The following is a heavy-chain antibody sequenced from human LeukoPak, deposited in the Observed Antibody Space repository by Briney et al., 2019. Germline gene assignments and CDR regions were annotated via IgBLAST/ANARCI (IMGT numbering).Heavy chain of an antibody. CDR2: IWYDGSNK. CDR1: GFTFNSYG. D-gene: IGHD4/OR15-4a*01. Sequence: PGGSLRLSCAASGFTFNSYGMHWVRQAPGKGLEWVAVIWYDGSNKYYADSVKGRFTISRDNSKNTLYLQMNSLRAEDTAVYYCARGLLPDHGPTDAFDIWGQGTMVTVSS. V-gene: IGHV3-33*01. CDR3: ARGLLPDHGPTDAFDI. J-gene: IGHJ3*02.